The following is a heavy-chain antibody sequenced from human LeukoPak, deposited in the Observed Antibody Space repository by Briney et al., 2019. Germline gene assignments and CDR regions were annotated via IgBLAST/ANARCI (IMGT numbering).Heavy chain of an antibody. CDR3: ARGPAEPFGEPWSFDY. J-gene: IGHJ4*02. D-gene: IGHD3-10*01. V-gene: IGHV3-33*01. CDR2: IWYDGSNK. Sequence: GSLRLSCAASGFTFSTYGMHWVRQAPGKGLEWVAVIWYDGSNKYYADSVEGRFTISRDNSKNTLCLQMNSLRAEDTAVYYCARGPAEPFGEPWSFDYWGQGTLVTVSS. CDR1: GFTFSTYG.